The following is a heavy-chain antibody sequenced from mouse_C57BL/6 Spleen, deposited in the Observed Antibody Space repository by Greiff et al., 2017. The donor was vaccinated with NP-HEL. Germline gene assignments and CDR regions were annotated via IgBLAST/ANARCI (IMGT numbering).Heavy chain of an antibody. V-gene: IGHV2-2*01. J-gene: IGHJ1*03. CDR1: GFSLTSYG. Sequence: QVQLQQSGPGLVQPSQSLSITCTVSGFSLTSYGVHWVRQSPGKGLEWLGVIWSGGSTDYNAAFISRLSISKDNSKSRVFFKMNSLQADDTAIYYCASNAGVTTDWYFDVWGTVTTVTVSS. CDR3: ASNAGVTTDWYFDV. D-gene: IGHD2-5*01. CDR2: IWSGGST.